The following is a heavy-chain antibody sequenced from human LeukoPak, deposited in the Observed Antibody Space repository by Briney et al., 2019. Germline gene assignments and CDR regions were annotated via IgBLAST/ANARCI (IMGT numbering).Heavy chain of an antibody. D-gene: IGHD1-26*01. Sequence: SETLSLTCTVSGGSISSSSYYWGWIRQPPGKGLEWIGSIYYSGSTYYNPSLKSRVTISVDTSKNQFSLKLSSVTAADTAVYYCATGSWGATQLYWGQGTLVTVSS. J-gene: IGHJ4*02. CDR2: IYYSGST. CDR3: ATGSWGATQLY. CDR1: GGSISSSSYY. V-gene: IGHV4-39*07.